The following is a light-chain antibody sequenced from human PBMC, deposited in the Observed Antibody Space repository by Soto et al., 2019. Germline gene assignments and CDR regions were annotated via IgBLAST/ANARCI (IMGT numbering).Light chain of an antibody. J-gene: IGKJ2*01. V-gene: IGKV3-15*01. CDR2: GTS. CDR1: QSVSRK. Sequence: EIVMTQSPATLSVSPGERATLSCRASQSVSRKLAWYQQKPGQAPRLLSYGTSTRATGIPGRFSGSGSGTEFALTISSLQSEDFALYYCQQYSDWPSYTFGQGPKLEIK. CDR3: QQYSDWPSYT.